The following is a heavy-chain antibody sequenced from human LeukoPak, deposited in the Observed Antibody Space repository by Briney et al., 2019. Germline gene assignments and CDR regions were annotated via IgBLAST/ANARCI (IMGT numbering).Heavy chain of an antibody. CDR1: GFTFTSYW. D-gene: IGHD3/OR15-3a*01. V-gene: IGHV3-74*01. Sequence: GGSLRLSCIASGFTFTSYWIHWVRQVPGKGLEWVSRIDGEGSSRSYADSVQGRFTISRDNGKKTVFLQMNSLSAEDTAVYYCARILEGYYYFGLDVWGQGTTVIVSS. CDR3: ARILEGYYYFGLDV. J-gene: IGHJ6*02. CDR2: IDGEGSSR.